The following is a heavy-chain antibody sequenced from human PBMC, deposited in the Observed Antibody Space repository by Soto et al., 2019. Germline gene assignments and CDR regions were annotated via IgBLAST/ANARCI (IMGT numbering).Heavy chain of an antibody. CDR3: ARDDTVVVVEMDV. Sequence: GGSLRLSCAASGFTFSSYSMNWVRQAPGKGLEWVSYISSSSSTIYYADSVKGRFTISRDNAKNSLYLQMNSLRAEDTVVYYCARDDTVVVVEMDVWGKGTTVTVSS. J-gene: IGHJ6*04. D-gene: IGHD2-15*01. V-gene: IGHV3-48*01. CDR1: GFTFSSYS. CDR2: ISSSSSTI.